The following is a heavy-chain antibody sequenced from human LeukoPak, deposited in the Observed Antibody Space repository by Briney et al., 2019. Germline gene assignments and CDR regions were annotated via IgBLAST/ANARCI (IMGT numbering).Heavy chain of an antibody. CDR1: GGSISSYS. V-gene: IGHV4-59*08. CDR3: ARRVKRGYYFDY. J-gene: IGHJ4*02. D-gene: IGHD3-10*01. CDR2: IYYSGST. Sequence: SETLSLTCTVSGGSISSYSWSWIRQPPGKGLEWIGYIYYSGSTNYNPSLKSLVTISVDTSKNQFSLKLSSVTAADTAVYYCARRVKRGYYFDYWGQGTLVTVSS.